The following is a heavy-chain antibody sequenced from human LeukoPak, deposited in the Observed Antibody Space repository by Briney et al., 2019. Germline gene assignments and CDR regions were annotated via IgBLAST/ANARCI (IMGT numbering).Heavy chain of an antibody. J-gene: IGHJ4*02. Sequence: GGSLRLSCTASGFTFGDYSMNWVRQAPGKGMEWVGFIRSKAYGGTTEYAASVKGRFAISRDDSKSIAYLQMNSLKTEDTAVYYCTRGRRATHDYWGQGTLVTVSS. CDR2: IRSKAYGGTT. CDR1: GFTFGDYS. V-gene: IGHV3-49*04. CDR3: TRGRRATHDY. D-gene: IGHD1-26*01.